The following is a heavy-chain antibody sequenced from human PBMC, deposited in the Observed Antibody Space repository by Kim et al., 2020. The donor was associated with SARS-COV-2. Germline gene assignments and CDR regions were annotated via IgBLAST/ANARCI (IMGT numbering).Heavy chain of an antibody. D-gene: IGHD3-10*01. V-gene: IGHV1-3*01. J-gene: IGHJ4*01. CDR2: INAGNGNT. Sequence: ASVKVSCKASGYTFTSYAMHWVRQAPGQRLEWMGWINAGNGNTKYSQKFQGRVTITRDTSASTAYMELSSLRSEDTAVYYCARDGFDYGSGSGFLKNYFDYWGQGTLVTVSS. CDR3: ARDGFDYGSGSGFLKNYFDY. CDR1: GYTFTSYA.